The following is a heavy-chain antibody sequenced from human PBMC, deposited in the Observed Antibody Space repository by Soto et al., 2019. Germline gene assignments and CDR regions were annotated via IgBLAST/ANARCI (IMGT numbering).Heavy chain of an antibody. J-gene: IGHJ5*02. CDR2: IYYSGST. D-gene: IGHD1-26*01. V-gene: IGHV4-30-4*01. CDR1: GGSISSGDYY. CDR3: AREDSGSYYPWFDP. Sequence: PSETLSLTCTVSGGSISSGDYYWSWIRQPPGKGLEWIGYIYYSGSTYYNPSLKSRVTISVDTSKNQFSLKLSSVTAADTAVYYCAREDSGSYYPWFDPWGQGTLVTVSS.